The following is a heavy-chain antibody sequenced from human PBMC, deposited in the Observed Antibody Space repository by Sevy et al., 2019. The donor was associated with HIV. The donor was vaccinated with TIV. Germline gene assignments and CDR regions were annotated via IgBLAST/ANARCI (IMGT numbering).Heavy chain of an antibody. CDR3: ARGDYYGSLYYFDY. CDR2: ISSASSYI. CDR1: GFTFNYHF. Sequence: GGSLRLSCAASGFTFNYHFMNWVRQVPGKGLEWVSYISSASSYINYSDSVKGRFTISRDNAKNLVFLEMNNLRPEDTAVYFCARGDYYGSLYYFDYWGQGTLVSVSS. J-gene: IGHJ4*02. V-gene: IGHV3-21*01. D-gene: IGHD3-10*01.